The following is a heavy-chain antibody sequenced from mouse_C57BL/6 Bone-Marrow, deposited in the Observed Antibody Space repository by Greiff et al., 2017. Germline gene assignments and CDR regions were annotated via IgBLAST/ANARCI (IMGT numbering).Heavy chain of an antibody. CDR1: GYSFPGYY. J-gene: IGHJ1*03. D-gene: IGHD2-4*01. CDR3: ARCYDYDVGWYFDV. V-gene: IGHV1-42*01. Sequence: VQLQQSGPELVKPGASVKISCKASGYSFPGYYMNWVKQSPEKSLEWIGEINPSTGGTTYNQKFKAKATLTVDKSSSTAYMQLKSLTSEDSAVYYCARCYDYDVGWYFDVWGTGTTVTVSS. CDR2: INPSTGGT.